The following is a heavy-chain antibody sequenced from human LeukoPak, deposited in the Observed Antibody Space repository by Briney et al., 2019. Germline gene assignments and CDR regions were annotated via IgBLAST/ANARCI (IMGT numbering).Heavy chain of an antibody. CDR2: IGTAGDT. CDR3: ARADYDYDAFDI. CDR1: GFTFSSYD. J-gene: IGHJ3*02. Sequence: PGGSLRLSCAASGFTFSSYDMHWVRQATGKGLEWVSAIGTAGDTYYPGSVRGRFTISRENAKNSLYLQMNSLRAGDTAVYYCARADYDYDAFDIWGQGTMVTVSS. V-gene: IGHV3-13*01. D-gene: IGHD4-17*01.